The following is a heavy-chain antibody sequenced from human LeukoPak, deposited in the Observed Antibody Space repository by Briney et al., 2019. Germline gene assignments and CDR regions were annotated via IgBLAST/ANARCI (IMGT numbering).Heavy chain of an antibody. CDR1: GGSISSGGYS. Sequence: SETLSLTCTISGGSISSGGYSWTWIRQHPGMGLEWIGYIYYSGSTYYNPSLKSRVTISVDTSNYQFSLKLSSVTAADTAVYYCARTADDSSGLDYWGQGTLVTVSS. CDR3: ARTADDSSGLDY. CDR2: IYYSGST. D-gene: IGHD3-22*01. V-gene: IGHV4-31*03. J-gene: IGHJ4*02.